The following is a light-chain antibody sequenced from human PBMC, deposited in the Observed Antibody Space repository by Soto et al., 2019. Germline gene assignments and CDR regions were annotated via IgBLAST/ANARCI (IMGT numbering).Light chain of an antibody. CDR3: QQYSALTMT. J-gene: IGKJ5*01. CDR2: GSS. CDR1: QSISSSY. Sequence: EIVLTQSPGTLSLSPEERATLSSRSSQSISSSYLAWYQQKPGNPPRLLIYGSSKGATGIPERLSGSGYGTDFTLTISRMEHDDFGVYLCQQYSALTMTFGQGTRLEIK. V-gene: IGKV3-20*01.